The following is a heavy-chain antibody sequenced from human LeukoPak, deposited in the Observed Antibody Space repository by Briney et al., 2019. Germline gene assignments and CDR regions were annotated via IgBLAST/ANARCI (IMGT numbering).Heavy chain of an antibody. CDR3: ARAEYRAVAATFDS. CDR1: GDSVSSNSAA. D-gene: IGHD6-19*01. Sequence: SQTLSLTCAISGDSVSSNSAAWNWLRQSPSRGLEWLGRTYYRSKFYYDYAVPVKSRITVNPDTSKNQFSLQLDSVTPEDTAVYYCARAEYRAVAATFDSWGQGTLVTVSS. V-gene: IGHV6-1*01. CDR2: TYYRSKFYY. J-gene: IGHJ5*01.